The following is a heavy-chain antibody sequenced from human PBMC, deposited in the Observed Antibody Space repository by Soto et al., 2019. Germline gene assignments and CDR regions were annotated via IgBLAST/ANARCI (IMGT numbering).Heavy chain of an antibody. J-gene: IGHJ3*02. Sequence: PSETLSLTCNVSGGSISNSNYYWGWIRQPPGKGLEWIGSIYYTGNTYYNPSLKSRVTISVDTSKNQFSLKLSSVTAADTAVYYCARRYGWAFDIWGQGTMDTVS. D-gene: IGHD3-16*01. CDR1: GGSISNSNYY. V-gene: IGHV4-39*01. CDR2: IYYTGNT. CDR3: ARRYGWAFDI.